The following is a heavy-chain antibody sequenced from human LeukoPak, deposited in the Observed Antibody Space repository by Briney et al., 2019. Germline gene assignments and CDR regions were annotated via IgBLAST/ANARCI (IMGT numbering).Heavy chain of an antibody. J-gene: IGHJ4*02. CDR3: ARDSGSSGWDPTSFLDY. D-gene: IGHD6-19*01. V-gene: IGHV1-46*01. CDR1: GYSFTSYY. Sequence: ASVKVSCKTSGYSFTSYYIHWVRQAPGQGLEWMGIINPSGGSTTYAQKFQGRLTMASDTSTSTVYMELSSLRSEDTAVYYCARDSGSSGWDPTSFLDYWGRGTLVTVSS. CDR2: INPSGGST.